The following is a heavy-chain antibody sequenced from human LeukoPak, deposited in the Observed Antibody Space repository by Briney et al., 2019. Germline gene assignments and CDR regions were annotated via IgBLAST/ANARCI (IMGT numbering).Heavy chain of an antibody. J-gene: IGHJ4*02. CDR2: INHSGST. CDR1: GGSFSGYY. V-gene: IGHV4-34*01. Sequence: SETLSLTCAVYGGSFSGYYWSWIRQPPGKGLEWIGEINHSGSTNYNPSLKSRVTISVDTSKNQFSLHLNSVTPEDTAVYYCARYSGKRFDYWGQGTLVTVSS. D-gene: IGHD1-26*01. CDR3: ARYSGKRFDY.